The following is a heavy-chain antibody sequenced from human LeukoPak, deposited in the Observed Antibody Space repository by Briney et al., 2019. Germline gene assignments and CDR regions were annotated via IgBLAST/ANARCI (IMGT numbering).Heavy chain of an antibody. J-gene: IGHJ5*02. CDR3: ARQCYYDSSSYYCSWFDP. CDR2: IYPGDSDT. CDR1: GYSFTSYW. Sequence: GESLKISCKGSGYSFTSYWIGWVRQMPGKGLEWMGIIYPGDSDTRYSPSFQGQVTISADKFISTAYLQWSSLKASDTAMYYCARQCYYDSSSYYCSWFDPWGQGTLVTVSS. V-gene: IGHV5-51*01. D-gene: IGHD3-22*01.